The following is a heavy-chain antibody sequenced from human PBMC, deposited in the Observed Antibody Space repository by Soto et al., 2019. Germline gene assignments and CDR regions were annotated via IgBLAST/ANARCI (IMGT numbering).Heavy chain of an antibody. D-gene: IGHD1-26*01. CDR1: GFTFSSYA. J-gene: IGHJ4*02. CDR2: ISSSGGST. Sequence: EVQLLESGGGLVQPGGSLRLSCAASGFTFSSYAMSWVRQAPGKGLEWVSTISSSGGSTFYADSVKGRFTISRDNSNNALSLQMNSLRDGDTAVYYCARGGSYFDYWGQGTLVTVSS. CDR3: ARGGSYFDY. V-gene: IGHV3-23*01.